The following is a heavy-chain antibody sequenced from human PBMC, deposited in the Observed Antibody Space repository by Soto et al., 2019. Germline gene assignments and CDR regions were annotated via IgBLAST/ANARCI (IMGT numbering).Heavy chain of an antibody. D-gene: IGHD4-17*01. CDR2: IYYSGSA. Sequence: QVQLQESGPGVIRPSETLSLTCTVSGGSIGITSYYWTWIRQPPGKGLEWIGYIYYSGSASYNPSLESRVSMSVDTSKSQFFLKLRSVTAADTAVYWCARGKYYGDCDYWGQGTLVTVSS. V-gene: IGHV4-61*01. CDR1: GGSIGITSYY. J-gene: IGHJ4*02. CDR3: ARGKYYGDCDY.